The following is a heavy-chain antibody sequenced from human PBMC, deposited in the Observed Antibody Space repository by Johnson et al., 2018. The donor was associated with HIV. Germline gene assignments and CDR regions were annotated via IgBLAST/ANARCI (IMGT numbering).Heavy chain of an antibody. CDR1: GFTVSSNY. CDR3: ARESSSSSGAFDI. Sequence: VQLVESGGGLVQPGGSLRLSCAASGFTVSSNYMSWVRQAPGKGLEWVSVIYSGGSTYYADSVKGRFTISRDNSKNTLYLQMNSLRAEDTAVYYCARESSSSSGAFDIWGQGTMFTVSS. CDR2: IYSGGST. V-gene: IGHV3-66*01. D-gene: IGHD6-6*01. J-gene: IGHJ3*02.